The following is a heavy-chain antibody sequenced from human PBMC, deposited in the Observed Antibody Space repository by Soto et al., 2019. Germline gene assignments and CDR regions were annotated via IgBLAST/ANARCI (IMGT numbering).Heavy chain of an antibody. V-gene: IGHV4-34*01. Sequence: WTWIRQPPGTGLEWIGEIYHTGSTNYHPSLKSRGTITVDTSKTQFSLKLSSVTAADTAVYYCARGLLPWFFDLWGPGTLVTVSS. J-gene: IGHJ2*01. CDR2: IYHTGST. CDR3: ARGLLPWFFDL.